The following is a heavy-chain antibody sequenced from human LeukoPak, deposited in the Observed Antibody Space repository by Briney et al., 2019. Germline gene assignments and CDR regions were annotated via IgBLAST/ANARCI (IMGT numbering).Heavy chain of an antibody. D-gene: IGHD4-23*01. J-gene: IGHJ3*02. CDR3: ARDTLEYSNSPDALDI. CDR1: GFTFSAYE. Sequence: GGSLRLSCAASGFTFSAYEMNWVRQAPGKGLEWVSDIGSSGSTVYYADSVKGRFTISRDNAKNSLYMQMESLRDEDTAIYYCARDTLEYSNSPDALDIWGQGTMVTVSS. CDR2: IGSSGSTV. V-gene: IGHV3-48*03.